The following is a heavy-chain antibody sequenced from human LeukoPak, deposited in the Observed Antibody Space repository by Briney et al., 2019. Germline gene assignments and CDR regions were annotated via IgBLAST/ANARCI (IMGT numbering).Heavy chain of an antibody. D-gene: IGHD3-22*01. CDR3: VRESEYDHSASFDY. CDR2: MSSDGNAM. CDR1: GFTFTAYL. J-gene: IGHJ4*02. V-gene: IGHV3-30-3*01. Sequence: GGSLRLSCAASGFTFTAYLIHWVRQPPAKGLEWVAVMSSDGNAMFYADSVKGRFTISRDNSKNTLYLRMNSLRAEDTAVYYCVRESEYDHSASFDYWGQGTLVTVSS.